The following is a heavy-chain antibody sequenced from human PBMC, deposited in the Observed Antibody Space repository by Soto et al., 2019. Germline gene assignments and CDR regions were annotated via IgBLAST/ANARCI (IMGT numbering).Heavy chain of an antibody. CDR3: AREGIYGDSDY. J-gene: IGHJ4*01. Sequence: GASVKVSCKASGYTFSSYGITWVRQARGQGLEWVGWISGDNGNTNYAQKLQDRVTMTIDTSTSTAYMEMRRLRSDDTAVYFCAREGIYGDSDYWGHGTLVTVSS. D-gene: IGHD4-17*01. V-gene: IGHV1-18*01. CDR1: GYTFSSYG. CDR2: ISGDNGNT.